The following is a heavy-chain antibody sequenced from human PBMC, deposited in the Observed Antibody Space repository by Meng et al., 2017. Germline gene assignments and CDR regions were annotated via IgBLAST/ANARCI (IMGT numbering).Heavy chain of an antibody. Sequence: QITLKESGPTLVKPTQTLSLTCTFSGFSLSTSGVGVGWIRQPPGKALEWLALIYWDDDKRYSPSLKSRLTITKDTSKNQVVLTMTNMDPVDTATYYCAHRRGDSREGWFDPWGQGTLVTASS. CDR1: GFSLSTSGVG. J-gene: IGHJ5*02. V-gene: IGHV2-5*02. CDR3: AHRRGDSREGWFDP. CDR2: IYWDDDK. D-gene: IGHD2-21*02.